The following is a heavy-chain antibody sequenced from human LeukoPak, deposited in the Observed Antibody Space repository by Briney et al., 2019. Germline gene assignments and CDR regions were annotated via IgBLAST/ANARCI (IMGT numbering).Heavy chain of an antibody. V-gene: IGHV1-2*02. Sequence: ASVKVSCKASGYTFTGYYMHWVRQAPGQGLECMGWINPNSGGTNYAQKFQGRVTMTRDTSISTAYMELSRLRSDDTAVYYCARDYSGTYYGGQDYWGQGTLVTVSS. D-gene: IGHD1-26*01. CDR2: INPNSGGT. J-gene: IGHJ4*02. CDR1: GYTFTGYY. CDR3: ARDYSGTYYGGQDY.